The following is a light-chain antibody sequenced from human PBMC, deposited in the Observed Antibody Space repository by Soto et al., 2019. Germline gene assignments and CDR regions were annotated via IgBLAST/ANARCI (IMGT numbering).Light chain of an antibody. CDR3: QQYNSYPYT. CDR2: DAP. J-gene: IGKJ2*01. V-gene: IGKV1-5*01. CDR1: QSISSW. Sequence: DIQMTQSPSTLSASVGDRVTITCPASQSISSWLAWYQQKPGKAPKLLIYDAPSLESGVPSRFSGSGSGTEFTLTVSSLQPDDFATYYCQQYNSYPYTFGQGTKLEIK.